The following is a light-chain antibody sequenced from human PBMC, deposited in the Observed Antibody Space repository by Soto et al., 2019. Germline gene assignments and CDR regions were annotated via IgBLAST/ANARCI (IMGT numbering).Light chain of an antibody. Sequence: QSALTQPASVSGSPGQSITISCTGTSSDVGSYNLVSRYQQHPGKAPKLMIYEGSKRPSGVSNRFSGSKSGNTASLTISGLQAEDEVDYYCCSYAGSSTFVFGGGTKLTVL. CDR1: SSDVGSYNL. CDR3: CSYAGSSTFV. CDR2: EGS. J-gene: IGLJ2*01. V-gene: IGLV2-23*03.